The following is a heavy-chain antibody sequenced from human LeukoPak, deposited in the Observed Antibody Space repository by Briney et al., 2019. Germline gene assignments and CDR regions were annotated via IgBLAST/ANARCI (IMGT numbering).Heavy chain of an antibody. Sequence: GGSLRLSCAASGFTFSSYAMSWVRQAPGKGLEWVSAISGSGGSTYYADSVKGRFTISRDNSKNTLYLQMNSLRAEDTAVYYCARHYGDYTYYFDYWGQRTLVTVSS. CDR2: ISGSGGST. V-gene: IGHV3-23*01. D-gene: IGHD4-17*01. J-gene: IGHJ4*02. CDR1: GFTFSSYA. CDR3: ARHYGDYTYYFDY.